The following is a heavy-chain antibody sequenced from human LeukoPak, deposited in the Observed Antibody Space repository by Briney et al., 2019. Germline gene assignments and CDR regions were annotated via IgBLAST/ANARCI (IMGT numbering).Heavy chain of an antibody. D-gene: IGHD3-22*01. CDR1: GGSISSGGYY. Sequence: SETLSLTCTVSGGSISSGGYYWSWIRQHPGKGLEWIGYIYYSGSTYYNPSLKSRVTISVDTSKNQFSLKLSSVTAADTAVYYCARGLNYYDSSGYYQDYWGQGTLVTVSS. CDR3: ARGLNYYDSSGYYQDY. CDR2: IYYSGST. V-gene: IGHV4-31*03. J-gene: IGHJ4*02.